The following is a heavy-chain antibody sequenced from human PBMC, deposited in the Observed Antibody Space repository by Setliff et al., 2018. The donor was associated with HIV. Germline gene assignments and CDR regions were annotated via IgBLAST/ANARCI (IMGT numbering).Heavy chain of an antibody. Sequence: ASVKVSCKASGYTFTGYYLHWVRQATGQGLQWMGRLNPKTGIAHFAQTFQGRVTMTRDTSIGIAFMELSRVKSADTAVYFCARGTVVGATIYYFDYWGRGTLVTVSS. CDR2: LNPKTGIA. CDR3: ARGTVVGATIYYFDY. J-gene: IGHJ4*01. V-gene: IGHV1-2*06. D-gene: IGHD1-26*01. CDR1: GYTFTGYY.